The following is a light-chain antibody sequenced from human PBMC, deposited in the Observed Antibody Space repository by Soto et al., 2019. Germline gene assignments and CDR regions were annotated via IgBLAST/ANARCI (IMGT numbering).Light chain of an antibody. Sequence: IPMTQSPSSVSASVGDRVTITCRASQDINWWLAWYQQKPGKAPNLLIYGASRMQSGVPSRFSGSGSGTNYTLTIRSLQPEDFATYFCQQANSFPLTFGGGTKVEI. J-gene: IGKJ4*01. V-gene: IGKV1-12*01. CDR3: QQANSFPLT. CDR1: QDINWW. CDR2: GAS.